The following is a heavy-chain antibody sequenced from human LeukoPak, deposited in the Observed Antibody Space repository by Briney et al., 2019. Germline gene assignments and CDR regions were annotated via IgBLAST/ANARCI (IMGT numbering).Heavy chain of an antibody. Sequence: SETLSLTCTVSGGSISSYYWSWIRQPPGKGLEWIGYIYYSGRTKYNPSLESRVTISVDTSKNQFSLKLSSVTAADTAVYYCARHRVRQQLGYWGQETLVTVSS. J-gene: IGHJ4*02. CDR2: IYYSGRT. CDR3: ARHRVRQQLGY. CDR1: GGSISSYY. D-gene: IGHD6-13*01. V-gene: IGHV4-59*08.